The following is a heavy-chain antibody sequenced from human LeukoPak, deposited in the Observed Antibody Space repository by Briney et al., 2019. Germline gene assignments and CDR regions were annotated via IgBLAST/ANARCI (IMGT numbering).Heavy chain of an antibody. Sequence: SVKVSFKASGGTFSSYAISRVRQAPGQGLEWMGGIIPIFGTANYAQKFQGRVTITADESTSTAYMELSSLRSEDTAVYYCASPALDNHDAFDIWGQGTMVTVSS. D-gene: IGHD1-14*01. CDR1: GGTFSSYA. V-gene: IGHV1-69*13. J-gene: IGHJ3*02. CDR2: IIPIFGTA. CDR3: ASPALDNHDAFDI.